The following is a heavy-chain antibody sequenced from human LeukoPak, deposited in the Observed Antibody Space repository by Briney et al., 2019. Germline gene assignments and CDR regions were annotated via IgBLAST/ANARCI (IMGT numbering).Heavy chain of an antibody. CDR3: ARQGVFGSGTYYWFDP. CDR2: IYFRGTT. V-gene: IGHV4-39*01. D-gene: IGHD3-10*01. CDR1: GGSISSGSYY. Sequence: MTSETLSLTCTVSGGSISSGSYYWGWIRQPPGKGLEWIGSIYFRGTTYYNPSLQSRVTISVDTSNNQFSLKLSSVTAADTAVYYCARQGVFGSGTYYWFDPWGQGTLVTVSS. J-gene: IGHJ5*02.